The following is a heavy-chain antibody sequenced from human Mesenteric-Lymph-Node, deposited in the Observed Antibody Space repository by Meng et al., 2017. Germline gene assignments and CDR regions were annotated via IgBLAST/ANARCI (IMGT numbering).Heavy chain of an antibody. D-gene: IGHD6-13*01. J-gene: IGHJ4*02. CDR2: ISGSGGST. V-gene: IGHV3-23*01. Sequence: SCAASGFTFYNYAMNWVRQAPGKGLEWVSAISGSGGSTYYADSVKGRFTISRDNSKNTLYLQMNSLRAEDTAVYYCAKDLGGSSWYGGPFDYWGQGTLVTVSS. CDR1: GFTFYNYA. CDR3: AKDLGGSSWYGGPFDY.